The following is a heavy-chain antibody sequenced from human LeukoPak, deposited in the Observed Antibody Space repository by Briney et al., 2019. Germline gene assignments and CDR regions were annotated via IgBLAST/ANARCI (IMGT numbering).Heavy chain of an antibody. Sequence: GGSLRLSCAASGFTFSSYAMSWVRQAPGKGLKWVSAISGSGGSTYYADSVKGRFTISRDNSKNTLYLQMNSLRAEDTAVYYCARGRNLGSYSNDYWGQGTLVTVSS. CDR2: ISGSGGST. CDR1: GFTFSSYA. CDR3: ARGRNLGSYSNDY. J-gene: IGHJ4*02. V-gene: IGHV3-23*01. D-gene: IGHD1-26*01.